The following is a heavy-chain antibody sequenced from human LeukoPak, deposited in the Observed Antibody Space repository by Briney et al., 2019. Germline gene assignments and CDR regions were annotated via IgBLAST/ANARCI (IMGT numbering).Heavy chain of an antibody. V-gene: IGHV4-59*08. CDR2: IYYSGST. CDR3: ASIAGSPANYFDF. J-gene: IGHJ2*01. Sequence: SETLSLTCTVSGGSISSYYWSWIRQPPGKGLEWIGYIYYSGSTNYNPSLKSRVTISVDTSKNKFSLKLSSVTAADTAVYSCASIAGSPANYFDFWGRGALVTVSS. D-gene: IGHD2-2*01. CDR1: GGSISSYY.